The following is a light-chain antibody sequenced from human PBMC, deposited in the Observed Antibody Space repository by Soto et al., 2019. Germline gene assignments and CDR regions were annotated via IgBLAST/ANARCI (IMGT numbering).Light chain of an antibody. J-gene: IGLJ1*01. CDR2: EVS. V-gene: IGLV2-14*01. Sequence: QSVLTPPAPVSGSPGQSVAISCTVTSSDVGPYNYVSWDQQHPGKGPKLMLSEVSNRTSGVSDRFLGSKSGNAASLTISVLRAEDEAVDSCSSLTTSFSYVFGAGAKVTVL. CDR1: SSDVGPYNY. CDR3: SSLTTSFSYV.